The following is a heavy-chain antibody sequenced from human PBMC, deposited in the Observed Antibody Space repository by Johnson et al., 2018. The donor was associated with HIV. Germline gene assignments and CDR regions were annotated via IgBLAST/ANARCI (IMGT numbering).Heavy chain of an antibody. CDR3: AKDHRITIFGVVIGDDAFDI. D-gene: IGHD3-3*01. J-gene: IGHJ3*02. Sequence: VQPVESGRGSVQPGASPRLSCAASGFSVSSNYMSWVRQAPGTGPAWVSVIHRGGTTYYAAAVKGGSTIHRANSKNTLYLQMNSLRAEDTAVYYCAKDHRITIFGVVIGDDAFDIWGQGTMVTVSS. V-gene: IGHV3-66*01. CDR1: GFSVSSNY. CDR2: IHRGGTT.